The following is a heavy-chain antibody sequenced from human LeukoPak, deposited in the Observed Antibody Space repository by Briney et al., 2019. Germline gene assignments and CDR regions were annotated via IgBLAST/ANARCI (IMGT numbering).Heavy chain of an antibody. CDR2: ISGSGGST. CDR1: GFAFSSYA. Sequence: GGSLRLSCAASGFAFSSYAMSWVRQAPGKGLEWVSAISGSGGSTYYADSVKGRFTISRDNSKNTLYLQMNSLRAEDTAVYYCAKVRGGIAAAGVDYWGQGTLVTVSS. D-gene: IGHD6-13*01. CDR3: AKVRGGIAAAGVDY. J-gene: IGHJ4*02. V-gene: IGHV3-23*01.